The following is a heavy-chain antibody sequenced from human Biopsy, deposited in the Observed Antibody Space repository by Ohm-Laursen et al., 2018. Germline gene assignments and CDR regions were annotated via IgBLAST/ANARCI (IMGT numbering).Heavy chain of an antibody. Sequence: SLRLSCAASGFTFSVYAMNWVRQAPGKGLEWVSMIHGSGRTDYADSVKGRFTVSRDNSKDTVYLQMNALRVDDTAMYYCAGAGGHSFWGQGALVTVSS. V-gene: IGHV3-66*01. D-gene: IGHD3-16*01. CDR1: GFTFSVYA. CDR3: AGAGGHSF. J-gene: IGHJ4*02. CDR2: IHGSGRT.